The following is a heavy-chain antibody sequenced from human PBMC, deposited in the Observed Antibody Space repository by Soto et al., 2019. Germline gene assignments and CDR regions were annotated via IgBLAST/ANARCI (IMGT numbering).Heavy chain of an antibody. J-gene: IGHJ4*02. V-gene: IGHV4-30-2*01. CDR1: GGSISSGPYS. CDR2: IYHSGST. D-gene: IGHD6-13*01. Sequence: SETLSLTCTVSGGSISSGPYSWGWIRQPPGKGLEWIGYIYHSGSTYYNPSLKSRVTISVDRSKNQFSLKLSSVTAADTAVYYCARGKAAAGTAAYYFDYWGQGTLVTVSS. CDR3: ARGKAAAGTAAYYFDY.